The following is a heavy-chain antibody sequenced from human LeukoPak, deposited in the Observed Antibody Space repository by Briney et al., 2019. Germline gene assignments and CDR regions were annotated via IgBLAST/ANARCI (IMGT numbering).Heavy chain of an antibody. J-gene: IGHJ6*03. CDR2: INSDGSST. V-gene: IGHV3-74*01. CDR3: ARGGYSYGPYYYYYYMDV. Sequence: PGESLRLSCAASGFTFSSYWMHWVRQAPGKGLVWVSRINSDGSSTSYADSVKGRFTISRDNARNTLYLQMNSLRAEDTAVYYCARGGYSYGPYYYYYYMDVWGKGTTVTISS. CDR1: GFTFSSYW. D-gene: IGHD5-18*01.